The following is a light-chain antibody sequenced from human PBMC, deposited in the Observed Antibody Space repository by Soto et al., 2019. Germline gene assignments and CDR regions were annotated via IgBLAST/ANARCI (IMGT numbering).Light chain of an antibody. V-gene: IGKV1-39*01. J-gene: IGKJ1*01. Sequence: DIQMTQSPSSLSASVGDRVTITCRASQSISSYLNWYQQKPGKAPKLLIYAVFSLQSGVPSRFSGSGSGTDFTLTISSLQPEDFATYYCQQSYSTPRTVGQGTKVEIK. CDR3: QQSYSTPRT. CDR2: AVF. CDR1: QSISSY.